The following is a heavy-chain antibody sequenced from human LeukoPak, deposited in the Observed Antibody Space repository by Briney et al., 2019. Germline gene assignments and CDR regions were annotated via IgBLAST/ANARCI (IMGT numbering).Heavy chain of an antibody. CDR1: GYSMNSGYY. V-gene: IGHV4-38-2*01. Sequence: SETLSLTCAVSGYSMNSGYYWGWIRRTPGKGLEWIGSMYHSGTTFYNPSLKSRVTISIDTSKNHLSLRLGSVTAADTAVYYCARLDNSAWDFDYWGQGTLVTVSS. J-gene: IGHJ4*02. CDR3: ARLDNSAWDFDY. D-gene: IGHD6-19*01. CDR2: MYHSGTT.